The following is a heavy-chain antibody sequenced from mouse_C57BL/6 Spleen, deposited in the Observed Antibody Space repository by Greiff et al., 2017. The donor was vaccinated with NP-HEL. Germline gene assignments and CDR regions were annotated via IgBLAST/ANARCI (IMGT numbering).Heavy chain of an antibody. J-gene: IGHJ1*03. CDR2: IDPSDSYT. CDR3: ARRHDGSSYSYWYFDV. D-gene: IGHD1-1*01. CDR1: GYTFTSYW. Sequence: QVQLQQPGAELVRPGTSVKLSCKASGYTFTSYWMHWVKQRPGQGLEWIGVIDPSDSYTNYNQKFKGKATLTVDTSSSTAYMQLSSLTSEDSAVYYCARRHDGSSYSYWYFDVWGTGTTVTVSS. V-gene: IGHV1-59*01.